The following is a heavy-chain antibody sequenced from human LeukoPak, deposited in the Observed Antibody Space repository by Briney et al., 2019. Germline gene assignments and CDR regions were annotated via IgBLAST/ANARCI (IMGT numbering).Heavy chain of an antibody. CDR1: GFTFSSYG. Sequence: GGSLRLSCAASGFTFSSYGMSWVRQAPGKGLEWVSGISDSGDSTYYADSVKGRFTISRDNSKNTLYLQMNSLRAEDTAVYYCARASSSELGYYFDYWGQGTLVTVSS. V-gene: IGHV3-23*01. J-gene: IGHJ4*02. D-gene: IGHD7-27*01. CDR2: ISDSGDST. CDR3: ARASSSELGYYFDY.